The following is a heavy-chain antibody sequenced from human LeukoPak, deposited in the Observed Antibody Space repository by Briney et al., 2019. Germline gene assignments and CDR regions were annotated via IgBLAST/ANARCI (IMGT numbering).Heavy chain of an antibody. Sequence: PSQTLSLTCTVSGGSISSGSYYWSWIRQPAWKGLEWIGRIYTSGSTNYNPSLKSRVTISVDTSKNQFSLKLSSVTAADTAVYYCARDIAYCGGDCYVQFDPWCQGTLVTVSS. J-gene: IGHJ5*02. CDR3: ARDIAYCGGDCYVQFDP. D-gene: IGHD2-21*02. CDR2: IYTSGST. CDR1: GGSISSGSYY. V-gene: IGHV4-61*02.